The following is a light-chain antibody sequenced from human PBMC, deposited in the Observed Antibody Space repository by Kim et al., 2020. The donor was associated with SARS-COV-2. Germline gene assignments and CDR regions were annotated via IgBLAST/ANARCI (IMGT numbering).Light chain of an antibody. Sequence: CLSPGERATLSCRASQSVSSYLAWYQQKPGQAPRLLIDDASNRATGIPARFSGSGSGTDFTLTISSLEPEDFAVYYCQQRSNWQYSFGQGTKLEI. J-gene: IGKJ2*03. CDR3: QQRSNWQYS. V-gene: IGKV3-11*01. CDR1: QSVSSY. CDR2: DAS.